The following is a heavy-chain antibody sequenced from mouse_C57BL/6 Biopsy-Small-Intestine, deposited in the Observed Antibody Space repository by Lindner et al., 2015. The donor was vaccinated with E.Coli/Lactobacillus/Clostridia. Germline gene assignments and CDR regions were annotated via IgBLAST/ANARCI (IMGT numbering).Heavy chain of an antibody. V-gene: IGHV1-18*01. J-gene: IGHJ4*01. CDR1: GYTFTDFY. Sequence: SVKVSCKASGYTFTDFYMHWVRQAPGQGLEWMGWINPNSGGTNYAQKFQGRVTMTWDTSISTAYMELSRLRSDDTAVYYCASGRPGAHCGSTSCSKVGAAAHDHWGQGTLFTVSS. CDR2: INPNSGGT. D-gene: IGHD1-1*02. CDR3: ASGRPGAHCGSTSCSKVGAAAHDH.